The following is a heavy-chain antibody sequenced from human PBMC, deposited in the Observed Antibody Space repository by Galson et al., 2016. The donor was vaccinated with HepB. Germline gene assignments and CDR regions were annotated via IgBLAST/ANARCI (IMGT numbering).Heavy chain of an antibody. CDR1: GFTFSNYG. J-gene: IGHJ4*02. CDR2: ISYDGRNN. Sequence: SLRLSCAASGFTFSNYGMHWVRQAPGKGLEGVAVISYDGRNNYYEDSVKGRFTISRDNAKNTLYLQMNSLRAEDTAVYYCTRDVTTTPVFWGQGALVTVSS. CDR3: TRDVTTTPVF. V-gene: IGHV3-30*03. D-gene: IGHD2-15*01.